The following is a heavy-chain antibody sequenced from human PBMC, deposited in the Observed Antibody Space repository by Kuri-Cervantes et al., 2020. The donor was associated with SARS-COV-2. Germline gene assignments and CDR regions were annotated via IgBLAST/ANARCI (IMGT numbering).Heavy chain of an antibody. CDR1: GFSFSMYW. Sequence: GESLKISCAASGFSFSMYWMSWVRQAPGKGLEWVANIKQDGSEKYYVDSVKGRFTISRDNAKNSLYLQMNSLRAEDTAVYYCARKRNSYDFWSGPIYYFDYWGQGTLVTVSS. CDR3: ARKRNSYDFWSGPIYYFDY. J-gene: IGHJ4*02. V-gene: IGHV3-7*01. CDR2: IKQDGSEK. D-gene: IGHD3-3*01.